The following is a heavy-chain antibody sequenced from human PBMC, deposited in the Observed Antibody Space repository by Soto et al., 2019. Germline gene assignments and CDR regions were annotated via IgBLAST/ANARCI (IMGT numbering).Heavy chain of an antibody. CDR2: ISDSGDTT. V-gene: IGHV3-23*01. CDR3: AKPLVTYLYYGVDV. J-gene: IGHJ6*02. Sequence: GGSLRLSCAASGFTFSSYGMNWVRQAPGKGLEWVSGISDSGDTTYYADSVKGRFTISRDNSKNTLYLQMSSLRAEDTALYYCAKPLVTYLYYGVDVWGHGTTVNVSS. D-gene: IGHD3-16*02. CDR1: GFTFSSYG.